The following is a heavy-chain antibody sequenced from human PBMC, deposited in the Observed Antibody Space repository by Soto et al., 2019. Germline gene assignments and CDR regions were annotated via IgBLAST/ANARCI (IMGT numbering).Heavy chain of an antibody. CDR1: GFTFSSYG. D-gene: IGHD6-13*01. CDR3: ASDYWIAAAGTSATDYYYGMDV. V-gene: IGHV3-33*01. CDR2: IWYDGSNK. J-gene: IGHJ6*02. Sequence: PGGSLRLSCAASGFTFSSYGMHWVRQAPGKGLEWVAVIWYDGSNKYYADTVKGRFTIPRDNSKNTLYLQMNSLRAEDTAVYYCASDYWIAAAGTSATDYYYGMDVWGQGTTVTVSS.